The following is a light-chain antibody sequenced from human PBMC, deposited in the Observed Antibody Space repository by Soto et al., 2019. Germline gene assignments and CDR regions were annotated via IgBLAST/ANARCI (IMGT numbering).Light chain of an antibody. CDR3: SSYRGSSTLT. CDR1: SSDVGGYNY. V-gene: IGLV2-14*01. Sequence: QSALTQPASVSGSPGQSITISCTGTSSDVGGYNYVSWYQQHPGKAPKLMIYEVTYRPSGASNRFSGSQSGNTASLTISGLQAEDEADYYCSSYRGSSTLTFGGGTKVTVL. CDR2: EVT. J-gene: IGLJ2*01.